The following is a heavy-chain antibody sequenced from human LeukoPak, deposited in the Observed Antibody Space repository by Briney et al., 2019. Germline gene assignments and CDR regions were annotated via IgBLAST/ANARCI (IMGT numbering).Heavy chain of an antibody. CDR3: GRQQWLEQDAFDI. CDR2: IYYSGST. CDR1: GGSISTYY. J-gene: IGHJ3*02. D-gene: IGHD6-19*01. V-gene: IGHV4-59*08. Sequence: PSETLSLTCTVSGGSISTYYWSWIRQPPGKGLEWIGYIYYSGSTNYSPSLKSRVTISVDTSKNQFSLKLSSVTAADTAVYYCGRQQWLEQDAFDIWGQGTMVTVSS.